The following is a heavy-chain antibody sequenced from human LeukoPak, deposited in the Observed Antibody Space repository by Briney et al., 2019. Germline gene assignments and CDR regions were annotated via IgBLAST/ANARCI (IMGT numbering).Heavy chain of an antibody. Sequence: RSSETLSLTCTVSGGSISSYYWSWIRQPPGKGLEWIGSIYYSGSTYYSPSLKSRVTISVDTSKNQFSLKLSSVTAADTAVYYCARGGISGWLNYWGQGTLVTVSS. CDR1: GGSISSYY. CDR3: ARGGISGWLNY. D-gene: IGHD6-19*01. CDR2: IYYSGST. J-gene: IGHJ4*02. V-gene: IGHV4-59*12.